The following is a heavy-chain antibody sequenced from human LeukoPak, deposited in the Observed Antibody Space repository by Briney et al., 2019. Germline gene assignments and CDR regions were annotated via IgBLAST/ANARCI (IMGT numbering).Heavy chain of an antibody. V-gene: IGHV3-11*06. CDR3: ARVRVAARLHYFDY. CDR1: GFTFSDHY. Sequence: KTGGSLRLSCAASGFTFSDHYMSWIRQAPGKGLEWVSYISSSSSYTNYADSVKGRFTISRDNAKNSLYLQMNSLRAEDTAVYYCARVRVAARLHYFDYWGQGTLVTVSS. J-gene: IGHJ4*02. CDR2: ISSSSSYT. D-gene: IGHD6-6*01.